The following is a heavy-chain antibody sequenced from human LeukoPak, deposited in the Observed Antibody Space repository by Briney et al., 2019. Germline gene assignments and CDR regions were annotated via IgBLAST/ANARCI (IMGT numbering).Heavy chain of an antibody. Sequence: PSETLSLTCAVYGGSFSSYYWSWIRQPPGKGLEWIGYIYYSGSTNYNPSLKSRVTISVDTSKNQFSLKLSSVTAADTAVYYCARAPGYSSSWYDYWGQGTLVTVSS. CDR1: GGSFSSYY. D-gene: IGHD6-13*01. CDR2: IYYSGST. J-gene: IGHJ4*02. CDR3: ARAPGYSSSWYDY. V-gene: IGHV4-59*01.